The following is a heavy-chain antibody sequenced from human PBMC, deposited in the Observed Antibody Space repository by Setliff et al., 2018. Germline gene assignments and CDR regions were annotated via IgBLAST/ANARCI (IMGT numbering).Heavy chain of an antibody. Sequence: ASVKVSCKASGYTFAGYYMHWVRQAPGQGLEWMGWINAGNGDTEYSQKFQGRITITRDTSASTFYMELSSLRSEDTALYSCAASVGGAPYYYGLDVWGQGTMVTVSS. D-gene: IGHD1-26*01. CDR2: INAGNGDT. J-gene: IGHJ6*02. V-gene: IGHV1-3*01. CDR1: GYTFAGYY. CDR3: AASVGGAPYYYGLDV.